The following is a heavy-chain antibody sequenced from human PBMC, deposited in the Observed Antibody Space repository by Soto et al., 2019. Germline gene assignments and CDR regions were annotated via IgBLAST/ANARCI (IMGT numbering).Heavy chain of an antibody. D-gene: IGHD5-18*01. CDR2: ISWDGGST. V-gene: IGHV3-43D*04. CDR1: GFTFDDYA. J-gene: IGHJ4*02. Sequence: GGSLRLSCAASGFTFDDYAMHWVRQAPGKGPEWVSLISWDGGSTYYADSVKGQFTISRDNSKNSLYLQMNSLRAEDTALYYCAKAGRPIQLWYPYFDYWGQGTLVTVSS. CDR3: AKAGRPIQLWYPYFDY.